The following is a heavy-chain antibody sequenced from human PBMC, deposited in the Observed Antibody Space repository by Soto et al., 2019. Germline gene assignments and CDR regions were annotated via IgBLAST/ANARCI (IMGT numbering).Heavy chain of an antibody. D-gene: IGHD3-3*01. CDR2: IKQDGSEK. CDR3: ARDGCITIFGVVTDGMDV. CDR1: GFTFSSYW. J-gene: IGHJ6*02. Sequence: GSLRLSCAASGFTFSSYWMSWVRQAPGKGLEWVANIKQDGSEKYYVDSVKGRFTISRDNAENSLYLQMNSLRAEDTAVYYCARDGCITIFGVVTDGMDVWGQGTTVTVSS. V-gene: IGHV3-7*01.